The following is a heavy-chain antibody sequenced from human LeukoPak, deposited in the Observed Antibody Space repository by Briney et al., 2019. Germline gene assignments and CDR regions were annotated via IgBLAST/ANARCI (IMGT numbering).Heavy chain of an antibody. V-gene: IGHV3-23*01. D-gene: IGHD6-19*01. CDR2: ISGSGGST. J-gene: IGHJ4*02. CDR1: GFAFSSYA. Sequence: PGGSLRLSCAASGFAFSSYAMSWVRQAPGKGLEWVSAISGSGGSTYYADSVKGRFTISRDNSKNTLYLQMNSLRAEDTAVYYCAKSPERGYGSGWETNFDYWGQGTLVTVSS. CDR3: AKSPERGYGSGWETNFDY.